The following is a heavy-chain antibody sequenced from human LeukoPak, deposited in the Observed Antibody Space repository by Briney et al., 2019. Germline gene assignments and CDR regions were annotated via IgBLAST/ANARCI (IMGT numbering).Heavy chain of an antibody. CDR1: GFTFSSYA. Sequence: GGSLRLSSAASGFTFSSYAMSWVRQAPGKGLEWVSGIGGSGGSTYYADSVTGRFTISRDNHKNTLYLQMNRLRAEDTAVYYCAKDRSGYEGGGFDYWGQGTLVTVSS. V-gene: IGHV3-23*01. D-gene: IGHD5-12*01. CDR3: AKDRSGYEGGGFDY. CDR2: IGGSGGST. J-gene: IGHJ4*02.